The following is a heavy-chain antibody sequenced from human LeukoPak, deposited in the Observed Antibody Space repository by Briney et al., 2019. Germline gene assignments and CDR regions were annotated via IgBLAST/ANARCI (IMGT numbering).Heavy chain of an antibody. CDR1: GFTFSSYG. CDR3: ATGEVMGC. CDR2: ISYDGSNK. J-gene: IGHJ4*02. V-gene: IGHV3-30*03. D-gene: IGHD3-10*01. Sequence: GRSLRLSCAASGFTFSSYGMHWVRQAPGKGLEWVAVISYDGSNKYYADSVKGRFTISRDNSKNTLYLQMNSLRAEDTAVYYCATGEVMGCWGQGTLVTVSS.